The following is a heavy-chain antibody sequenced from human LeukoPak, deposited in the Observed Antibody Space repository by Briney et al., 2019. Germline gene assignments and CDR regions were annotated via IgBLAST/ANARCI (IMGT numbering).Heavy chain of an antibody. Sequence: PGGSLRLSCAASGFTFSSYSMNWVRQAPGKGLEWVSSISSSSSYMYYADSVKGRFTISRDNAKNSLYLQMNSLRAEDTAVYYCARESYYGSGSSSVGYWGQGTLVTVSS. V-gene: IGHV3-21*01. J-gene: IGHJ4*02. CDR1: GFTFSSYS. CDR2: ISSSSSYM. CDR3: ARESYYGSGSSSVGY. D-gene: IGHD3-10*01.